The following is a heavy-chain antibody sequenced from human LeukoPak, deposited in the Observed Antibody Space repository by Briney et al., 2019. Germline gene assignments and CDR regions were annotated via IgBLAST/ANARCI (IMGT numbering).Heavy chain of an antibody. Sequence: GGSLRLSCAASGFSFSNYWMSWVRQAPGKGLEWVANINQDGSEKNYVDSVKGRFTISRDNAKNSLYLQMNSLRAEDTAVYYCARLVGAIVGAFDIWGQGTMVTVSS. D-gene: IGHD1-26*01. J-gene: IGHJ3*02. CDR3: ARLVGAIVGAFDI. CDR1: GFSFSNYW. CDR2: INQDGSEK. V-gene: IGHV3-7*01.